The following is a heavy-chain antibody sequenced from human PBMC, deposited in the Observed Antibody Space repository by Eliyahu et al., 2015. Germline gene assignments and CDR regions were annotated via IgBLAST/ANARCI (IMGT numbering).Heavy chain of an antibody. V-gene: IGHV4-38-2*02. CDR1: GYSISSGYY. Sequence: QVQLQESGPGLVKPSETLSLXCTVSGYSISSGYYWGWIRQPPGKGLEWIGSIYHSGSTYYNPSLKSRVTISVDTSKNQFSLKLSSVTAADTAVYYCARATQWLGVLFDYWGQGTLVTVSS. CDR2: IYHSGST. J-gene: IGHJ4*02. CDR3: ARATQWLGVLFDY. D-gene: IGHD6-19*01.